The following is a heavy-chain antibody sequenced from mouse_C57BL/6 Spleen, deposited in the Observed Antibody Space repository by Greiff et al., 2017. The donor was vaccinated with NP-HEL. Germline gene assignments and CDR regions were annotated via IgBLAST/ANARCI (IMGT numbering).Heavy chain of an antibody. CDR3: ASIDYGNYEGYFDV. V-gene: IGHV1-4*01. CDR1: GYTFTSYT. CDR2: INPSSGYT. Sequence: VQLQQSGAELARPGASVKMSCKASGYTFTSYTMHWVKQRPGQGLEWIGYINPSSGYTKYNQKFKDKATLTADKSSSTAYMQLSSLTSEDSAVYYCASIDYGNYEGYFDVWGTGTTVTVSS. D-gene: IGHD2-1*01. J-gene: IGHJ1*03.